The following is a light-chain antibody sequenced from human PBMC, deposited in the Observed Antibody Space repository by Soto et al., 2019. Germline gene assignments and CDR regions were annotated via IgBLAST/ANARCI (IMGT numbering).Light chain of an antibody. CDR1: QSVSSSY. Sequence: ELVLAQVPVTLSLSPGEIATLSWRASQSVSSSYLAWYQQKPGQAPRLLIYGASSRATGIPDRFSGSGSGTDFTLTISRLEPEDFAVYYCQQHGSSPPITFGQGTRLEIK. J-gene: IGKJ5*01. CDR2: GAS. V-gene: IGKV3-20*01. CDR3: QQHGSSPPIT.